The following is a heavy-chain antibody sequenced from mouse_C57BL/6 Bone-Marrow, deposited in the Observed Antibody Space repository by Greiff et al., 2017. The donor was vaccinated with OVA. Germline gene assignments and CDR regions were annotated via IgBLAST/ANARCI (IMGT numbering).Heavy chain of an antibody. CDR1: GYTFTDYN. Sequence: EVQLQESGPELVKPGASVKIPCKASGYTFTDYNMDWVKQSHGKSLEWIGDINPNNGGTIYNQKFKGKATLTVDKSSSTAYMDLRSLTSEDTAVYYCALYYGSSYWYFDVWGTGTTVTVSS. CDR3: ALYYGSSYWYFDV. D-gene: IGHD1-1*01. J-gene: IGHJ1*03. CDR2: INPNNGGT. V-gene: IGHV1-18*01.